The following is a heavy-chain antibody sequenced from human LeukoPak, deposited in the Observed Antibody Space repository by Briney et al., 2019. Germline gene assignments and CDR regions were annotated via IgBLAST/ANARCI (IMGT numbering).Heavy chain of an antibody. CDR2: IYYSGST. D-gene: IGHD3-10*01. CDR3: ASANMVRAFDP. J-gene: IGHJ5*02. Sequence: SETLSLTCTVSGGSINSYYWSWIRQPPGKGLEWTGYIYYSGSTNYNPSLKSRVTISVDTSKNQFSLKLSSVTAADTAVYYCASANMVRAFDPWGQGTLVTVSS. CDR1: GGSINSYY. V-gene: IGHV4-59*01.